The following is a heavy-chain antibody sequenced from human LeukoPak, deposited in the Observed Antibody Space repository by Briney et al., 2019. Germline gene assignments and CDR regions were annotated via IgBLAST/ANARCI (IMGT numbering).Heavy chain of an antibody. CDR1: GFTFSSYE. CDR2: ISSSGSTI. V-gene: IGHV3-48*03. CDR3: AREGPGSADAFDI. J-gene: IGHJ3*02. Sequence: PGGSLRLSCAASGFTFSSYEMNWVRQAPGKGLEWVSYISSSGSTIYYADSVKGRFTISRDNAKNSLYLQMNSLRAEDTALYYCAREGPGSADAFDIWGQGTMVTVSS. D-gene: IGHD6-19*01.